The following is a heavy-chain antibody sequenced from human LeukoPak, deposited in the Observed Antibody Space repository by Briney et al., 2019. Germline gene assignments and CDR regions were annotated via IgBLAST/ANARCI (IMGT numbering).Heavy chain of an antibody. V-gene: IGHV4-59*01. Sequence: SETLSLTCTVSGGSISTYYWSWIRQPPGKGLEWIGYIYYSGSTSYNPSLKSRVTISVDTSKNQFSLKPSSVTAADTAVYYCARQFWSGDNFDYWGQGTLVTVSS. CDR1: GGSISTYY. CDR3: ARQFWSGDNFDY. D-gene: IGHD3-3*01. J-gene: IGHJ4*02. CDR2: IYYSGST.